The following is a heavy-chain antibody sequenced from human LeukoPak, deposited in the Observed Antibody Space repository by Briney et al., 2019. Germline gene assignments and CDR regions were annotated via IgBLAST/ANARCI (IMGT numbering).Heavy chain of an antibody. CDR1: GFTFSSYA. Sequence: PGGSLRLSCAASGFTFSSYAMSWVRQAPGKGLEWVSAISGSGGSTYYADSVKGRFTISRDNSKNTLYLQMSSLRAEDTAVYHCVKKRSAGSGSYYDYWGQGTLVTVSS. D-gene: IGHD3-10*01. J-gene: IGHJ4*02. CDR2: ISGSGGST. V-gene: IGHV3-23*01. CDR3: VKKRSAGSGSYYDY.